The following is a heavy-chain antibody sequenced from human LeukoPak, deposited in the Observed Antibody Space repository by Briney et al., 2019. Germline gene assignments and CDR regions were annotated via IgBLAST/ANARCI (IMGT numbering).Heavy chain of an antibody. CDR1: GGSFSGYY. J-gene: IGHJ6*02. Sequence: SETLSLTCAVYGGSFSGYYWSWIRQPPGKGLEWIGEINHSGSTNYNPSLKSRVTISVDTSKNQFSLKLSSVTAADTAVYYCARVGGWYRLVGYYGMDVWGQGTTVTVSS. CDR3: ARVGGWYRLVGYYGMDV. D-gene: IGHD6-19*01. CDR2: INHSGST. V-gene: IGHV4-34*01.